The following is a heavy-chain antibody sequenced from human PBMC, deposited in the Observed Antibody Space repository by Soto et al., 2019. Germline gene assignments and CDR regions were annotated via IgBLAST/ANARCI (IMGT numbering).Heavy chain of an antibody. CDR1: GFTLRNYA. CDR2: ISANDVGT. Sequence: GGSLRLSCEASGFTLRNYAMTWIRQAPGNGLEWVSLISANDVGTYYAESVKTRFTISTDQSRNTVYRQMDSLRADDTAIYYCAKAKNDYNWDNRPPFDYWGQGTLVTVSS. D-gene: IGHD1-20*01. J-gene: IGHJ4*02. V-gene: IGHV3-23*01. CDR3: AKAKNDYNWDNRPPFDY.